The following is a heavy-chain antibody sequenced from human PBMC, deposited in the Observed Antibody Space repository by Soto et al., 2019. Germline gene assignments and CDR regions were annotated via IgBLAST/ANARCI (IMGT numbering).Heavy chain of an antibody. CDR3: ARAIAAAGIEPFDY. CDR1: GGSISSYY. CDR2: IYYSGST. J-gene: IGHJ4*02. Sequence: SETLSLTCTVSGGSISSYYWSWIRQPPGKGLEWIGYIYYSGSTNYNPSLKSRVTISVDTSKNQFSLKLSSVTAADTAVYYCARAIAAAGIEPFDYWGQGTLVTVSS. D-gene: IGHD6-13*01. V-gene: IGHV4-59*12.